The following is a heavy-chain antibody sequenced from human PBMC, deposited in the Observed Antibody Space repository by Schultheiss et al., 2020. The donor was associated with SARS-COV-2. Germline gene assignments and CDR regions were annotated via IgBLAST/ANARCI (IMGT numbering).Heavy chain of an antibody. Sequence: GGSLRLSCAASGFTVSSNYMSWVRQAPGKGLEWVSVIYSGGSTYYADSVKGRFTISRDNSKNTLYLQMNSLRAEDTAVYYCARALRFLEWSTPDAFDIWGQGTMVTVSS. CDR2: IYSGGST. CDR3: ARALRFLEWSTPDAFDI. CDR1: GFTVSSNY. D-gene: IGHD3-3*01. V-gene: IGHV3-53*01. J-gene: IGHJ3*02.